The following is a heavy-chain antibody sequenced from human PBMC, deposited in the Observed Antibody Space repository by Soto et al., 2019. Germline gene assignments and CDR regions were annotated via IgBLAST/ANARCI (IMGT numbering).Heavy chain of an antibody. J-gene: IGHJ4*02. D-gene: IGHD1-26*01. CDR3: ARDMPYAAGSLAGCDY. CDR1: GDSITGSY. CDR2: IYHSGTT. V-gene: IGHV4-59*01. Sequence: PSETLSLTCTVSGDSITGSYWSWIRQPPGKTLEWIGYIYHSGTTTYNPSLKSRVSISVDTSKNQLSLRLTSVIAADTAVYYCARDMPYAAGSLAGCDYWGQGILVTVSS.